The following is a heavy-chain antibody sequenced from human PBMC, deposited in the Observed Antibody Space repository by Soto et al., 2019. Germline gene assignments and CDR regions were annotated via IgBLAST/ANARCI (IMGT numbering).Heavy chain of an antibody. CDR1: GFTFNSYA. Sequence: EVQLLESGGGLVQPGGSLRLSCAASGFTFNSYAMSWVRQAPGKGLEWVTTISGSGGSTYNADSVKGRFTISRDNSKSTLYLQMSSLRAKDTAVYYCAKGGPSYYDFWSGYHTDYWGQGTLVTVSS. V-gene: IGHV3-23*01. J-gene: IGHJ4*02. CDR3: AKGGPSYYDFWSGYHTDY. CDR2: ISGSGGST. D-gene: IGHD3-3*01.